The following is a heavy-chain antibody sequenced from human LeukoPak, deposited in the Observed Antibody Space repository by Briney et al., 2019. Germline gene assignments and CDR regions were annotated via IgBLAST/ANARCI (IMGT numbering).Heavy chain of an antibody. J-gene: IGHJ4*02. D-gene: IGHD3-10*01. Sequence: SVKVSCKASGGTFSSYAISWVRQAPGQGLEWMGRIISIFGTANYAQKFPGRVTITTDESTSTAYMELSSLRSEDTAVYYCARGRRGELVFDYWGQGTLVTVSS. V-gene: IGHV1-69*05. CDR3: ARGRRGELVFDY. CDR2: IISIFGTA. CDR1: GGTFSSYA.